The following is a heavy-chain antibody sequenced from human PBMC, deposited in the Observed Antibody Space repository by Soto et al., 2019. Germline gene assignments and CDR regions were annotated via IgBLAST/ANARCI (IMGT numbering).Heavy chain of an antibody. CDR3: AKVRGGQLVRKLAFDI. J-gene: IGHJ3*02. CDR1: GFTFSLYA. D-gene: IGHD6-6*01. V-gene: IGHV3-23*01. Sequence: EVQLLESGGGLVHPGGSLRLSCAASGFTFSLYAMSWVLQAPGKGLDWVPAISGSGGSTYYADSVKGRFTISRDNPKNTLYLQMNSRIAAATAAYYCAKVRGGQLVRKLAFDIWGQVTMVTLAS. CDR2: ISGSGGST.